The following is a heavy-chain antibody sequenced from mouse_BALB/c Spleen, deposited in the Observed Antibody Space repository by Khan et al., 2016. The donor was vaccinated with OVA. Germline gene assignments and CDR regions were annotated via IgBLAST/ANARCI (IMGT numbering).Heavy chain of an antibody. Sequence: QVQLQQSGTELARPGASVNLSCKASGYTFTDFYINWVKQRSGQGLEWIGEISPGSGDTYYNEKFKGKATLTADKSSSTAYMQLSSLTSEASAVYFCARRNYFGYTFAYWGKGTLVTVSA. CDR3: ARRNYFGYTFAY. CDR2: ISPGSGDT. D-gene: IGHD1-2*01. V-gene: IGHV1-77*01. J-gene: IGHJ3*01. CDR1: GYTFTDFY.